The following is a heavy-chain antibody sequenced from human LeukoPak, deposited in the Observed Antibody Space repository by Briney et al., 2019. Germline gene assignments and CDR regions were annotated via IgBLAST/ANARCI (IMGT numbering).Heavy chain of an antibody. V-gene: IGHV3-21*01. Sequence: GGSLRLSCAASGFTFSSYSMNWVRQAPGKGLEWVSSISTSSYDIYYADSVKGRFTISRDNAKNSLYLQMNSLRAEDTAVYYCAREFFYGSGSYSYWGQGTLVTVSS. CDR1: GFTFSSYS. CDR3: AREFFYGSGSYSY. J-gene: IGHJ4*02. CDR2: ISTSSYDI. D-gene: IGHD3-10*01.